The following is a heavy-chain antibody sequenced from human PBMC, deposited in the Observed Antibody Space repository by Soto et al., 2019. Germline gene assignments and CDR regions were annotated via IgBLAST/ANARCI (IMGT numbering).Heavy chain of an antibody. CDR3: ARSHDYGDYDAFDI. V-gene: IGHV6-1*01. Sequence: SQTLSLTCAISGDSVSTNSATWDWIRQSPSRGLEWLGRTYYRSKWYNDYAVSVKSRITINPDTSKNQFSLQLNSVTPEDTAVYYCARSHDYGDYDAFDIWGQGTMVTVSS. D-gene: IGHD4-17*01. J-gene: IGHJ3*02. CDR1: GDSVSTNSAT. CDR2: TYYRSKWYN.